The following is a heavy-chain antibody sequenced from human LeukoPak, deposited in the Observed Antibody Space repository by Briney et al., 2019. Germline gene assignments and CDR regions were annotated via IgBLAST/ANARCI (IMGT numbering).Heavy chain of an antibody. D-gene: IGHD3-22*01. J-gene: IGHJ4*02. V-gene: IGHV1-46*01. CDR3: ARDYDTSGYYFDY. Sequence: ASVKVSCKASGYTFTSYQVHWVRQAPGQGLEWMGIINPSGGSTKYAQKYQGRVTMTRDTSTSTVYMEVSSLRSEDTAIYYCARDYDTSGYYFDYWGQGTLVTVSS. CDR2: INPSGGST. CDR1: GYTFTSYQ.